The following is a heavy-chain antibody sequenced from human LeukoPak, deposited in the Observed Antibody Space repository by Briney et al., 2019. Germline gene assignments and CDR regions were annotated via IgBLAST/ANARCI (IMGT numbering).Heavy chain of an antibody. Sequence: SETLSLTCTVSGGSISSRRYYWGWIRKPPGKGLERIERNYYSGSTYYSPSLKSRVTISVDTSKNQFSLKLSSVTAADTAVYYCARELPYDFWSGYYQYYFDYWGQGTLVTVSS. CDR3: ARELPYDFWSGYYQYYFDY. CDR2: NYYSGST. J-gene: IGHJ4*02. CDR1: GGSISSRRYY. V-gene: IGHV4-39*07. D-gene: IGHD3-3*01.